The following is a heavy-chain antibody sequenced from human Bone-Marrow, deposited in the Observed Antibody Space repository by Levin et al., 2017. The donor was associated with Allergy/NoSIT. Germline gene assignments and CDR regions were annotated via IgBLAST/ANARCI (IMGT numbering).Heavy chain of an antibody. Sequence: PGGSLRLSCSASGFTFSSYAMHWVRQAPGKGLEYVSAISSNGGSTYYADSVKGRFTISRDNSKNTLYLQMSSLRAEDTAVYYCVKGHTVTTSGWYFDLWGRGTLVTVSS. D-gene: IGHD4-17*01. CDR1: GFTFSSYA. CDR3: VKGHTVTTSGWYFDL. J-gene: IGHJ2*01. CDR2: ISSNGGST. V-gene: IGHV3-64D*06.